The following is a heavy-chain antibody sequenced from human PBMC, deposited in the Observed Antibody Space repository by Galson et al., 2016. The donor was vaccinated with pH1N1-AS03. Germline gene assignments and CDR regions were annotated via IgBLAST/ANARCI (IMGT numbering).Heavy chain of an antibody. CDR1: GFTFGPYT. CDR2: INGPATVT. J-gene: IGHJ4*02. D-gene: IGHD2/OR15-2a*01. Sequence: PRLSCAASGFTFGPYTMHWVRQDPGRGLVWVSRINGPATVTTYADSVKGRFTISRDNAKSTIYLQMTGLRAEDTAVYYCARSTEGNFDYWGQGILVTVSS. CDR3: ARSTEGNFDY. V-gene: IGHV3-74*01.